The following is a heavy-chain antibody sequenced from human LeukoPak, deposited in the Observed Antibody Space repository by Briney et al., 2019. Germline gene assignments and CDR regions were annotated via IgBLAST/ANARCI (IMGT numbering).Heavy chain of an antibody. D-gene: IGHD4/OR15-4a*01. J-gene: IGHJ6*02. CDR3: ARDLLLTFDGMDV. V-gene: IGHV4-39*07. CDR2: IYYSGST. Sequence: SETLSLTCTVSGGSISSSSYYWGWIRQPPGKGLEWIGSIYYSGSTYYNPSLKSRVTISVDTSKNQFSLKLSSVTAADTAVYYCARDLLLTFDGMDVWGQGTTVTVSS. CDR1: GGSISSSSYY.